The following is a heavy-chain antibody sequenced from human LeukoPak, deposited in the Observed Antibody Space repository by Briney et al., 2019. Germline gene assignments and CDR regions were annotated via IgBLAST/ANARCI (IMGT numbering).Heavy chain of an antibody. Sequence: GGSLRLSCTASGFTFSNYGMHWVRQAPGKGLVWVAFIRYDGSIKYYVDSVKGRFTISRDNSKNTLYLQMNSVRAEDTAVYYCAKEGVVVPTVSSTYYFDYWGQGTLVTVSS. CDR3: AKEGVVVPTVSSTYYFDY. CDR1: GFTFSNYG. CDR2: IRYDGSIK. D-gene: IGHD2-2*01. J-gene: IGHJ4*02. V-gene: IGHV3-30*02.